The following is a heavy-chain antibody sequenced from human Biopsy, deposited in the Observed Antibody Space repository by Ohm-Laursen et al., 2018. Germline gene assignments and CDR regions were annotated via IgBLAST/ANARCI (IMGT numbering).Heavy chain of an antibody. CDR2: INPTGGTA. J-gene: IGHJ6*02. CDR1: GYSFTKYY. D-gene: IGHD3-9*01. V-gene: IGHV1-46*01. CDR3: ARDETGSSVFGPYYYGMDV. Sequence: ASVKVSRKASGYSFTKYYINWVRQAPGQGLEWVGIINPTGGTASYAEKFQGRVTLTRDTSTGTVYLELNSLISEDTALYYCARDETGSSVFGPYYYGMDVWGQGTTVTVSS.